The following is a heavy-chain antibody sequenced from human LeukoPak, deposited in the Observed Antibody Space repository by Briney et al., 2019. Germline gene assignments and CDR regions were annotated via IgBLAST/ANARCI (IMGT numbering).Heavy chain of an antibody. J-gene: IGHJ4*02. Sequence: GGSLRLSCAASGFTFSNYAVHWVRQAPGKGLEWVAVLSHDGSNEYYADSVKGRFTVSRDNSKNTLYLQMNSLRAEDTAVYYCARDLDYDILTGYPDYWGQGTLVTVSS. V-gene: IGHV3-30-3*01. CDR2: LSHDGSNE. CDR1: GFTFSNYA. D-gene: IGHD3-9*01. CDR3: ARDLDYDILTGYPDY.